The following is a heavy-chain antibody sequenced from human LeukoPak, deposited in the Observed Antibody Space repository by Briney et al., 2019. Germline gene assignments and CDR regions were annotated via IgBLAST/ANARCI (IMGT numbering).Heavy chain of an antibody. J-gene: IGHJ4*02. CDR1: GGSISSGDYY. Sequence: SQTLSLTCTVSGGSISSGDYYWSWIRRPPGKGLEWIGYIYYSGSTYYNPSLKSRVTISVDTSKNQFSLKLSSVTAADTAVYYCARGSIGRLPVLGYWGQGTLVTVSS. CDR2: IYYSGST. CDR3: ARGSIGRLPVLGY. D-gene: IGHD4-11*01. V-gene: IGHV4-30-4*01.